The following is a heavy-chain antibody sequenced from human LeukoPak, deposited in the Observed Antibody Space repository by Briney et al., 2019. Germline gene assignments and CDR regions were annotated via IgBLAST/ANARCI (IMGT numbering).Heavy chain of an antibody. D-gene: IGHD3-3*01. CDR2: MNPNSGNT. Sequence: ASVKVSCKASGYTFTSYDINWVRQATGQGLEWMGWMNPNSGNTGYAQKFQGRVTMTRNTSISTAYMELSSLRSEDTAVYYCARGGDYDFRSGYYTGGRYYYYGMDVWGRGTTVTVSS. J-gene: IGHJ6*02. CDR1: GYTFTSYD. CDR3: ARGGDYDFRSGYYTGGRYYYYGMDV. V-gene: IGHV1-8*01.